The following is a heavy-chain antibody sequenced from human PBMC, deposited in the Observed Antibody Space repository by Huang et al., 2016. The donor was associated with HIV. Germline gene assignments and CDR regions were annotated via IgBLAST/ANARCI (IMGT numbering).Heavy chain of an antibody. J-gene: IGHJ5*02. D-gene: IGHD6-13*01. CDR2: IYHRGTT. V-gene: IGHV4-39*01. CDR1: GGSISSGSYY. Sequence: QLQLQESGPGLVKPSETLSLTCTVSGGSISSGSYYWGGIRQPPGKGLEWIGGIYHRGTTYYNPSLKSRVTIAVDTSRTQFSLKRGSVTAADTAVYYCAAHGRIVGIPAAPLRFDPWGQGTLVTVSS. CDR3: AAHGRIVGIPAAPLRFDP.